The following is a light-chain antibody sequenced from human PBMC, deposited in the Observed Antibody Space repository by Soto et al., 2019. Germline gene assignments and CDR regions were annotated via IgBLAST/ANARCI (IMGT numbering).Light chain of an antibody. CDR3: HQYGSSPQYT. J-gene: IGKJ2*01. CDR1: QIVTNKY. V-gene: IGKV3-20*01. CDR2: GSS. Sequence: EVVLTQSPGTLSLSPGESATLSCRASQIVTNKYFAWYQQKPGQAPRLLIFGSSDKATGIPDRFSGSGSGTDFNLTINRLEHEDFAVYYCHQYGSSPQYTFGQGTTLEIK.